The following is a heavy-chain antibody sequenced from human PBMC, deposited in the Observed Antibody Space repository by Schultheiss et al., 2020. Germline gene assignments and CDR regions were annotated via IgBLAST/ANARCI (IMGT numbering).Heavy chain of an antibody. D-gene: IGHD1-26*01. Sequence: GGSLRLSCAASGFTFSSYAMHWVRQAPGKGLEWVAVISYDGSNKYYADSVKGRFTISRDNSKNTLYLQMNSLRAEDTAVYYCARGNSGSYYPFDYWGQGTLVTVSS. CDR1: GFTFSSYA. CDR2: ISYDGSNK. J-gene: IGHJ4*02. V-gene: IGHV3-30-3*01. CDR3: ARGNSGSYYPFDY.